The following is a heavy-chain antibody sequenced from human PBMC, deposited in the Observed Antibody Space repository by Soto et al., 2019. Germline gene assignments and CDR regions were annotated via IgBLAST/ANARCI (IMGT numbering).Heavy chain of an antibody. CDR2: VTSNGGST. Sequence: GGSLRLSCSASGFTFSRFAMHWVRQPPGKGLEYVSSVTSNGGSTYYADSVKGRFTISRDNSKNTLFLQMDSLRPEDTALYYCARHPDYRWDSWGQGTLVTVSS. CDR1: GFTFSRFA. CDR3: ARHPDYRWDS. V-gene: IGHV3-64*04. D-gene: IGHD3-16*01. J-gene: IGHJ4*02.